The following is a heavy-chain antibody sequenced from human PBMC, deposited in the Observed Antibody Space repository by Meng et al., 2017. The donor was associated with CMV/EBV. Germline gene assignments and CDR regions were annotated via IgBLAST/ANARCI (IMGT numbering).Heavy chain of an antibody. CDR2: INPNSGGT. V-gene: IGHV1-2*02. CDR1: GYTFTGHY. Sequence: ASVKVSCKASGYTFTGHYLHWVRQAPGQGLEWMGWINPNSGGTNYAQKFQGRVTMTRDTSISTAYMELSRLRSDDTAVYYCARDLKSFDFWSGYSSYYYYGMDVWGQGTTVTVSS. J-gene: IGHJ6*02. D-gene: IGHD3-3*01. CDR3: ARDLKSFDFWSGYSSYYYYGMDV.